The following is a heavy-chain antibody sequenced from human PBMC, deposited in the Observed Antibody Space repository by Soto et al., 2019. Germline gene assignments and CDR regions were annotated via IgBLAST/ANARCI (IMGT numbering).Heavy chain of an antibody. V-gene: IGHV3-30-3*01. Sequence: QVQLVESGGGVVQPGRSLRLSCAASGFTFSSYAMHWVRQAPGKGLEWVAVISYDGSNKYYADSVKGRFTISRDNSKNTLYLQMTSLRAEDTAVYYCARDDRSHYYYGMDVWGQGTTVTVSS. CDR1: GFTFSSYA. CDR3: ARDDRSHYYYGMDV. J-gene: IGHJ6*02. CDR2: ISYDGSNK.